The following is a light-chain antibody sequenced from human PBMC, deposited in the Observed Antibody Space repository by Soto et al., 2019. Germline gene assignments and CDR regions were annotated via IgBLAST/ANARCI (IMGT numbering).Light chain of an antibody. CDR1: QGIDGC. V-gene: IGKV1-13*02. CDR3: QQLYGYPIT. J-gene: IGKJ5*01. CDR2: AAS. Sequence: AILFTQSPSCLSASGGHRVTITCRASQGIDGCFAWYQQKPGKAPKLLIYAASSLESGVPSRFSGSGSGTDFTLTISCLQPEDFATYYCQQLYGYPITFGQGTRLEIK.